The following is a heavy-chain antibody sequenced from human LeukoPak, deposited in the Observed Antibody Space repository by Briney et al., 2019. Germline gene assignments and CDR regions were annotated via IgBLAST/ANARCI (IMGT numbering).Heavy chain of an antibody. CDR1: GESFSGYY. Sequence: PSETLSLICAVYGESFSGYYWSGIRQPPGKGLEWIGEINHSGSTNYNPSLKSRVTISVDTSKNQFSLKLSSVTAADTAVYYCARKAHDILTGYYRVDWFDPWGQGTLVTVSS. CDR3: ARKAHDILTGYYRVDWFDP. D-gene: IGHD3-9*01. V-gene: IGHV4-34*01. J-gene: IGHJ5*02. CDR2: INHSGST.